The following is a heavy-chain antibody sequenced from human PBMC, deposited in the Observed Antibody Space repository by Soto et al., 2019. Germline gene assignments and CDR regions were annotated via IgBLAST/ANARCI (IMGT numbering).Heavy chain of an antibody. D-gene: IGHD1-26*01. V-gene: IGHV1-2*02. Sequence: XKVSCLASGCTXTDYFINGVGQAPGQGLEWMAWINPNNGRTYYAQDFQGRVTLTRDTSINTAYMEMNSLVSDDTAVYYCAREGYRGRWLDPWGQGTLVTVSS. CDR3: AREGYRGRWLDP. CDR1: GCTXTDYF. J-gene: IGHJ5*02. CDR2: INPNNGRT.